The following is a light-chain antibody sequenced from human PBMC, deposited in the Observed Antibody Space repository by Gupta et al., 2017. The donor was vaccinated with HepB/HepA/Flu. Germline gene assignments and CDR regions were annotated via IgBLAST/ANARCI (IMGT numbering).Light chain of an antibody. J-gene: IGKJ1*01. CDR1: QSVNGY. V-gene: IGKV3-11*01. Sequence: EIMFTQSPATLSLSPVARATLACRDSQSVNGYLACYQQKPGQAPRLLIYDASSMANGIPARFSGSGAGTDFTLTISSLDHEDFAIYYCQQRCDPPLTWTFGQGTKVEIK. CDR2: DAS. CDR3: QQRCDPPLTWT.